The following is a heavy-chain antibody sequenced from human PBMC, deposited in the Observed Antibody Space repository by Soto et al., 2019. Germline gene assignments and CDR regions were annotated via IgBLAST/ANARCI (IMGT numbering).Heavy chain of an antibody. Sequence: EVRLSESGGGLVQPGGSLRLSCAASGFTFSTYAMNWVRQAPGKGLEWVSGISGSGDSTYYADSVKGRFTVSRDNSKNTLYLQMNSLRAEDTAVFYCAKERSSGWSFDYWGQGTLVTVSS. CDR3: AKERSSGWSFDY. CDR1: GFTFSTYA. CDR2: ISGSGDST. V-gene: IGHV3-23*01. J-gene: IGHJ4*02. D-gene: IGHD6-19*01.